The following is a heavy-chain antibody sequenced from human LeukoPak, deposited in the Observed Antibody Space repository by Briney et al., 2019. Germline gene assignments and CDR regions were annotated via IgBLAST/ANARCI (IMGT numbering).Heavy chain of an antibody. Sequence: PSETLSLTCTVSGYSISSGYYWGWIRQPPGKGLEWIGSIYHSGSTYYNPSLKSRVTISVDTSKNQFSLKLSSVTAADTAVYYCARVVGYCSGGSCYQTWYFDYWGQGTLVTVSS. J-gene: IGHJ4*02. CDR1: GYSISSGYY. CDR2: IYHSGST. D-gene: IGHD2-15*01. CDR3: ARVVGYCSGGSCYQTWYFDY. V-gene: IGHV4-38-2*02.